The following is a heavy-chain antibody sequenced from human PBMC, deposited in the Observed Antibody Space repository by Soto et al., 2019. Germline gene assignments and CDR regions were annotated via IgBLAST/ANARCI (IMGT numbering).Heavy chain of an antibody. CDR1: GGTFSSYA. J-gene: IGHJ5*02. CDR2: IIPIFGTA. D-gene: IGHD6-13*01. CDR3: ARVGWYSSSWSGDHLP. Sequence: SVKVSCKASGGTFSSYAISWVRQAPGQGLEWMGGIIPIFGTANYAQKFQGRVTITADESTSTAYMELSSLRSEDTAVYYCARVGWYSSSWSGDHLPWGQGTLVTVSS. V-gene: IGHV1-69*13.